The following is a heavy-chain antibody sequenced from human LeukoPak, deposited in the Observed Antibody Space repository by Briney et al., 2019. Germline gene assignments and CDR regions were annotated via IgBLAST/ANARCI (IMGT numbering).Heavy chain of an antibody. Sequence: GGSLRLSCAASGFVFSSYAMNWVRQAPGKGLEWISYISSLGTTIHYADSVKGRFTISRDSARNSLHLQMDSLRVGDTAVYYCARDDYGDGFDFWGQGTLVTVSS. V-gene: IGHV3-48*01. D-gene: IGHD4-17*01. CDR2: ISSLGTTI. J-gene: IGHJ4*02. CDR3: ARDDYGDGFDF. CDR1: GFVFSSYA.